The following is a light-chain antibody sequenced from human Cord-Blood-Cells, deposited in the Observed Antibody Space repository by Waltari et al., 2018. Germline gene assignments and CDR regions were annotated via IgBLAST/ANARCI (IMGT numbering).Light chain of an antibody. Sequence: QLVLTQSPSASASLGASVKLPCTLSSGHSSYAIACHQQQPEKGPRYLMKLNSDGSHSKGDGIPDRFSGSSSGAERYLTISSLQSEDEADYYCQTWGTGIWVFGGGTKLTVL. CDR2: LNSDGSH. CDR1: SGHSSYA. J-gene: IGLJ3*02. V-gene: IGLV4-69*01. CDR3: QTWGTGIWV.